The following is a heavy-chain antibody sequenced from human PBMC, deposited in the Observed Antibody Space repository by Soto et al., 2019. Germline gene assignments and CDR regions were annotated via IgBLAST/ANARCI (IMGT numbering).Heavy chain of an antibody. D-gene: IGHD2-15*01. J-gene: IGHJ6*02. CDR2: IIPILGIA. Sequence: GASVKVSCKASGGTFSSYTISWVRQAPGQGLEWMGRIIPILGIANYAQKFQGRVTITADKSTSTAYMELSSLRSEDTAVYYCASLYCSGGSCYDIGNGDGMDVWGQGTTVTVSS. CDR1: GGTFSSYT. V-gene: IGHV1-69*02. CDR3: ASLYCSGGSCYDIGNGDGMDV.